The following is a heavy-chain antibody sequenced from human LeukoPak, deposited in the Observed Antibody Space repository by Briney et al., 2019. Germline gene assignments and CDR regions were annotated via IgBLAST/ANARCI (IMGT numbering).Heavy chain of an antibody. CDR2: ISYDGSNK. CDR3: ATGRYCSSTICPYDY. J-gene: IGHJ4*02. D-gene: IGHD2-2*01. V-gene: IGHV3-30-3*01. Sequence: GGSLRLSCAASGFTFSSYAMHWVRQAPGKGLEWVAVISYDGSNKYYADSVKGRFTISRDNSKNTLYLQMNSLRAEDTAVYYCATGRYCSSTICPYDYWGQGTLVTVSS. CDR1: GFTFSSYA.